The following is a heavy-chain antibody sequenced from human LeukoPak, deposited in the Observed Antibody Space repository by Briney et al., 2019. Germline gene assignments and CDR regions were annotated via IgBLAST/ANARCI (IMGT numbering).Heavy chain of an antibody. CDR3: ADIAAPQVGLDV. V-gene: IGHV4-59*01. CDR1: GGSISSYY. J-gene: IGHJ6*04. Sequence: SETLSLTCTVSGGSISSYYWSWIRQPPGKGLEWIGYIYYSGSTNYNPSLKSRVTISVDTSKNQFSLKLSSVTAADTAVYYCADIAAPQVGLDVWRKGTTVTVSS. D-gene: IGHD6-6*01. CDR2: IYYSGST.